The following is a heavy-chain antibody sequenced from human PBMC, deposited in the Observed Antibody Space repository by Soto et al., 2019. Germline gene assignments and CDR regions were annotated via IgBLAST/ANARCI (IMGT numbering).Heavy chain of an antibody. CDR3: SRGTSIPASGDY. J-gene: IGHJ4*01. CDR2: VSAHNGEK. CDR1: GYTFTNYG. V-gene: IGHV1-18*01. Sequence: QVKLVQSGAEVKKPGASVKVSCKASGYTFTNYGINWVRQAPGQGLEWLGWVSAHNGEKRYAQRVQARVIMTTDTSTTTAYMELRSLRSDDTAVYYCSRGTSIPASGDYWGQGTLVTVSS. D-gene: IGHD6-6*01.